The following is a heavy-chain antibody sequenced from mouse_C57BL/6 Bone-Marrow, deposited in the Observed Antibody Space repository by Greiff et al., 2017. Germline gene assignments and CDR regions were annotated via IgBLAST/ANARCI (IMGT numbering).Heavy chain of an antibody. CDR2: IDPETGDT. Sequence: EVQLQQSGAELVRPGASVKLSCTASGFNIKDDYMHWVKQRPEQGLEWIGWIDPETGDTEYAAKFKGKATISEDTSSNTAYLQISSLTSEDTAVYYCTTALSLYWGQGTTLTVSS. V-gene: IGHV14-4*01. J-gene: IGHJ2*01. CDR1: GFNIKDDY. CDR3: TTALSLY.